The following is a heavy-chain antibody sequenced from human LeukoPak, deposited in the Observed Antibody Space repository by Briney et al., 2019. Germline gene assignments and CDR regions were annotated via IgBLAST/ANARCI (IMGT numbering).Heavy chain of an antibody. J-gene: IGHJ4*02. Sequence: PGGSLRLSCTASGFIFSDSWMAWIRQAPGKGLEWVAIIKKDGSEKYYVDSMKGRFTISRDNAKNSLFLQMNSLRAEDTAIYYCTTDTWYSAGHWGQRTLVTVSS. CDR3: TTDTWYSAGH. D-gene: IGHD2-15*01. CDR2: IKKDGSEK. CDR1: GFIFSDSW. V-gene: IGHV3-7*03.